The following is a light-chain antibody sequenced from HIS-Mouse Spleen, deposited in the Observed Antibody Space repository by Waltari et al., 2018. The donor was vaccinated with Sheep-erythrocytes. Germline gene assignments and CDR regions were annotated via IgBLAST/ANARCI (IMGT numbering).Light chain of an antibody. CDR1: SSDVGSYNL. V-gene: IGLV2-23*01. Sequence: QSALTQPASVSGSPGQSITISCTGTSSDVGSYNLVSWYQQPTGKAPKLIIYEGSKRPSEVSTGFSGSKAGNTASLTSSGLQAEDEADYYCCSYAGSSTPWVFGGGTKLTVL. CDR2: EGS. CDR3: CSYAGSSTPWV. J-gene: IGLJ3*02.